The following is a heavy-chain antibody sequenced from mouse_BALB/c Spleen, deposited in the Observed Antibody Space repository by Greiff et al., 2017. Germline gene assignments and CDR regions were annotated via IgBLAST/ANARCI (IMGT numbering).Heavy chain of an antibody. J-gene: IGHJ2*01. CDR2: ISSGSSTI. Sequence: EVQLVESGGGLVQPGGSRKLSCAASGFTFSSFGMHWVRQAPEKGLEWVAYISSGSSTIYYADTVKGRFTISRDNPKNTLFLQMTSLRSEDTAMYYCARGANFDYWGQGTTLTVSS. CDR1: GFTFSSFG. CDR3: ARGANFDY. D-gene: IGHD3-1*01. V-gene: IGHV5-17*02.